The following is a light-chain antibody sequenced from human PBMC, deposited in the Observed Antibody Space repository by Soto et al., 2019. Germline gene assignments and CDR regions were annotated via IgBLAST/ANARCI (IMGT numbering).Light chain of an antibody. CDR3: QHRSNWPQLT. J-gene: IGKJ4*01. Sequence: EIVLTQSPATLSLSPGERAILSCRASQSVSRFLAWYQQKPGQAPRLLIYDASNRATGIPARFSGSGSGTDFTLTISSLEPEDFAVYYCQHRSNWPQLTFGGGTKVEIK. CDR2: DAS. V-gene: IGKV3-11*01. CDR1: QSVSRF.